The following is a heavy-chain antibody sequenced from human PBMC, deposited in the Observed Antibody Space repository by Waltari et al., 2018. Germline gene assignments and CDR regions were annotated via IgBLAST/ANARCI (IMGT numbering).Heavy chain of an antibody. Sequence: EVQLVESGGGLVQPGGSLGLSCVTSGFTFSSYWMHWVRQVPGKGLVGVSRINSDGSTTSYADSVKGRFTISRDNAKNTLYLQRNSLRADDTSVYYCARAQLTMARNLDLWGRGTLVTVSS. D-gene: IGHD3-10*01. CDR1: GFTFSSYW. CDR2: INSDGSTT. CDR3: ARAQLTMARNLDL. J-gene: IGHJ2*01. V-gene: IGHV3-74*01.